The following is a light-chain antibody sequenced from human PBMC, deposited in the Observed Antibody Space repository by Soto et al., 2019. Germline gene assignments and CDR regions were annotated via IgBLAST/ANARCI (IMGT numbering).Light chain of an antibody. CDR1: QSVSSSY. Sequence: IDLAGRRSTLSLSPGERATLSCRASQSVSSSYLAWYQQKPGQAPRLLIYGASSRATGIPDRFSGSGSGTDFTLTISRLEPEDFAVYYCQQYGRSPAGLTFGGGTKVDIK. V-gene: IGKV3-20*01. J-gene: IGKJ4*01. CDR3: QQYGRSPAGLT. CDR2: GAS.